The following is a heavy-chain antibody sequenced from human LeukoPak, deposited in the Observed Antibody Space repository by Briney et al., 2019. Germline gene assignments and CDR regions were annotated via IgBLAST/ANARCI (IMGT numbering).Heavy chain of an antibody. D-gene: IGHD3-9*01. CDR1: GDTFNSDT. CDR2: IIPSFSTT. Sequence: SVKVSCKASGDTFNSDTVVWVRQAPGQGLEWMGGIIPSFSTTNYAQAFRGRVTITADETTSTVHMELSSLRSEDTAVYYCASDILTGPIQLSFDYWGQGTLVTVSS. J-gene: IGHJ4*02. V-gene: IGHV1-69*01. CDR3: ASDILTGPIQLSFDY.